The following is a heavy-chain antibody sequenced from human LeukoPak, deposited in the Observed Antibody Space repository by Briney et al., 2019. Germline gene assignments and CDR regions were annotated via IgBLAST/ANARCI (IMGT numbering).Heavy chain of an antibody. J-gene: IGHJ4*02. CDR2: FDPEDGET. CDR1: GYTLTELS. D-gene: IGHD1-26*01. Sequence: ASVKVSCKVSGYTLTELSMHWVRQAPGKGLEWMGGFDPEDGETIYAQKFQGRVTMTEDTSTDTAYMELSSLRSEDTAVYYCATDTIYSGGSDFDYWGQGTLVTVSS. V-gene: IGHV1-24*01. CDR3: ATDTIYSGGSDFDY.